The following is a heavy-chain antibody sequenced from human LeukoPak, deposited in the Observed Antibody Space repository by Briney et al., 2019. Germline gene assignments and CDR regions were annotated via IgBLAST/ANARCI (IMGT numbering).Heavy chain of an antibody. CDR2: VCYGGNT. Sequence: PSVTLSLTCTVYSGSSSRSDSYWDWVRQPPGKGLEWIGTVCYGGNTYYTPSLKSRVTISVDTSKNQFSLKLSSVTAADTAVYYCARFGRRIPCAHDAFDIWGQGTIVTVSS. CDR3: ARFGRRIPCAHDAFDI. J-gene: IGHJ3*02. CDR1: SGSSSRSDSY. V-gene: IGHV4-39*07. D-gene: IGHD2-15*01.